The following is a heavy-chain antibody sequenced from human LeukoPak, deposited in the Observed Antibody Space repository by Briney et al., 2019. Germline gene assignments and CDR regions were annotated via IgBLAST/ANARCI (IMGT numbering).Heavy chain of an antibody. V-gene: IGHV3-23*01. CDR1: GFTFSSYA. Sequence: PGGSLRLSCAASGFTFSSYAMSWVRQAPGKGLEWVSAISGSGGSTYYADSVRGRFTISRDNSKNMVYLQMNSLRAEDTARYYCAKDIIVVPAGSDAFDIWGQGTLVTVSS. J-gene: IGHJ3*02. D-gene: IGHD2-2*01. CDR2: ISGSGGST. CDR3: AKDIIVVPAGSDAFDI.